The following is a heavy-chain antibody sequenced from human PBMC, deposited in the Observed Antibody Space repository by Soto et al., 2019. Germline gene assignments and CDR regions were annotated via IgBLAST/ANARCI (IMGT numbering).Heavy chain of an antibody. Sequence: QVQLVQSGADVKKPGASVKVSCKASGYTFSSFGINWVRQAPGQGLEWMGWISAYTGNTNYAQKLQGRVTMTRDTTTSTAYMELRSLRSDATAVYYCARPTDFYYYAIDVWGQGTTVTVSS. J-gene: IGHJ6*02. CDR2: ISAYTGNT. CDR1: GYTFSSFG. V-gene: IGHV1-18*01. CDR3: ARPTDFYYYAIDV.